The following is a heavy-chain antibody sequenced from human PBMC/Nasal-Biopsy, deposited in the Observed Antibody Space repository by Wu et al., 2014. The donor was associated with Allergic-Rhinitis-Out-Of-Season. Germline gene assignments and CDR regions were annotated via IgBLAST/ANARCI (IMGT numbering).Heavy chain of an antibody. D-gene: IGHD4-23*01. CDR1: GVTISTYY. CDR2: ISYSGGT. J-gene: IGHJ6*02. Sequence: TLSLTCIVSGVTISTYYWSWIRQSPGKGLEWIGYISYSGGTTYNPSLKSRVTMSLDTSKSQISLKLTSVTAADTAVYFCARDYGGSNPYYYGMDVWGQGTTVIVSS. V-gene: IGHV4-59*01. CDR3: ARDYGGSNPYYYGMDV.